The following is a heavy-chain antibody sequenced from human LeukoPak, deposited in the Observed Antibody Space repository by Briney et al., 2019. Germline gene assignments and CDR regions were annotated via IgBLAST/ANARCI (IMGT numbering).Heavy chain of an antibody. CDR2: INHSGST. D-gene: IGHD3-22*01. CDR3: ARGRYYDSSGYPILYYFDY. V-gene: IGHV4-34*01. J-gene: IGHJ4*02. Sequence: SETLSPTCAVYGGSFSTYYWSWIRQPPGKGLEWIGEINHSGSTNYNPSLKSRVTISIDMSKNQFSLKLSSVTAADTAVYYCARGRYYDSSGYPILYYFDYWGQGTLVTVSS. CDR1: GGSFSTYY.